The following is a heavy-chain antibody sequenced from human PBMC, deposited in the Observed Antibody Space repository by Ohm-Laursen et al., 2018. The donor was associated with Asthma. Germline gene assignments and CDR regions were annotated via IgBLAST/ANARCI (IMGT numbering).Heavy chain of an antibody. CDR1: GCTFTGYA. Sequence: ASVKVSCKASGCTFTGYAMHWVRQAPGQRLEWMGWINAGNDNTKYSQKFQGRVTITRDTSTSTAYMELRGLRSDDTAVYYCARVLSYYDHSSYYDRIDYWGQGSLVTVSS. CDR3: ARVLSYYDHSSYYDRIDY. V-gene: IGHV1-3*01. CDR2: INAGNDNT. D-gene: IGHD3-22*01. J-gene: IGHJ4*02.